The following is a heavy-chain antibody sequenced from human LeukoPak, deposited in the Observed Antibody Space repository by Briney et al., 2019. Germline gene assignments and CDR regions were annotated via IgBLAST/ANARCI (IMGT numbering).Heavy chain of an antibody. V-gene: IGHV3-11*06. D-gene: IGHD5-12*01. CDR2: ISSSSSYT. CDR3: ARVGGYSGYDSPLGIYFDY. Sequence: PGGSLRLSCAASGLTFSDYYMSWIRQAPGKGLEWVSYISSSSSYTNYADSVKGRFTISRDNAKNSLYLQMNSLRAEDTAVYYCARVGGYSGYDSPLGIYFDYWGQGTLVTVSS. J-gene: IGHJ4*02. CDR1: GLTFSDYY.